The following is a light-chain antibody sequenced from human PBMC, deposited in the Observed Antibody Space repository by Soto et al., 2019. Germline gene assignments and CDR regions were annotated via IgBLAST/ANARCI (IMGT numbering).Light chain of an antibody. V-gene: IGKV1-9*01. Sequence: DIQLTQSPSFLSASVRDRVTITCRASQDISNYLAWYQQRPGKAPRFLIYAASTLESGVPSRFSGSGSGTEFTLTISSLQPEDFADYYCQQFNNYPLTFGGGTKVEIK. CDR3: QQFNNYPLT. CDR1: QDISNY. J-gene: IGKJ4*01. CDR2: AAS.